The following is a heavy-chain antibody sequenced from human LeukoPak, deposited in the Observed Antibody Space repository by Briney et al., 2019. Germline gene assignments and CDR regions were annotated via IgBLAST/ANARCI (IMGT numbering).Heavy chain of an antibody. V-gene: IGHV4-31*03. CDR2: IYHSGGT. CDR3: ARSGGKSVLMVYAIPDWFDP. CDR1: GGSIISSGYY. Sequence: SETLSLTCTVSGGSIISSGYYWSWIRQHPGKGLEWIGYIYHSGGTYSNPSLNSRATISVDTSNNQFSLKLSSVTAADTAVYYCARSGGKSVLMVYAIPDWFDPWGQGTLVTVSS. J-gene: IGHJ5*02. D-gene: IGHD2-8*01.